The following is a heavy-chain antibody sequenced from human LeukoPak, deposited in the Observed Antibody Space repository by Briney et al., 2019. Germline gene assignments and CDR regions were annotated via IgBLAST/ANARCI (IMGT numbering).Heavy chain of an antibody. CDR3: ARGDYDISTGPYYFDY. J-gene: IGHJ4*02. Sequence: ASVKVSCKASGYTFTSYGISWVRQAPGQGLEWMGWISAYNGNTNYAQKLQGRVTMTTDTSTSTAYMELRSLRSDDTAVYYCARGDYDISTGPYYFDYWGQGTLVTVSS. D-gene: IGHD3-9*01. CDR1: GYTFTSYG. V-gene: IGHV1-18*01. CDR2: ISAYNGNT.